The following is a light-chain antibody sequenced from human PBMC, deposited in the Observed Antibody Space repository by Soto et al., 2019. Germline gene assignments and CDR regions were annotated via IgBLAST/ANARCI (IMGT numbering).Light chain of an antibody. CDR1: QSVSSN. CDR2: GAS. J-gene: IGKJ4*01. V-gene: IGKV3-11*01. Sequence: DIEFTQSPCTLSLSAGERATLSCRASQSVSSNLAWYQQKPGQAPRLLIYGASTRATGIPARFSGSGSGTEFTLTISSLEHEDFAVYYCQQRSNWLTFGGGTKVDIK. CDR3: QQRSNWLT.